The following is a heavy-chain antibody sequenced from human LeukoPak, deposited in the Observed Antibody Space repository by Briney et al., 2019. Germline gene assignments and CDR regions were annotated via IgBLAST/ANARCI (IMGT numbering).Heavy chain of an antibody. V-gene: IGHV3-9*01. Sequence: GRSLRLSCAASGFTFEDHVMHWVRQAPGKGLEWVSSISWSGDRMGYADAVKGRFTISRDNAKNSLYLQMNSLRAEDTAVYYCARETYGDCSDYCGQRTLVTVSS. CDR2: ISWSGDRM. CDR1: GFTFEDHV. CDR3: ARETYGDCSDY. J-gene: IGHJ4*02. D-gene: IGHD4-17*01.